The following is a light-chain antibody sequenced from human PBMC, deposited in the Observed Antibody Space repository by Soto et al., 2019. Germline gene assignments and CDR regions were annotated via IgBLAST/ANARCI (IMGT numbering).Light chain of an antibody. Sequence: QSALTQPASVSGSPGQSITISCTGTNSDVGGFNYVSWYQQHPDKAPKLIIFEVPDLPSGVSNRFSGSKSGNTASLTISGLQSDDEAEYYCCSYTSRSTLVFCGGTKLTVL. V-gene: IGLV2-14*01. J-gene: IGLJ2*01. CDR1: NSDVGGFNY. CDR2: EVP. CDR3: CSYTSRSTLV.